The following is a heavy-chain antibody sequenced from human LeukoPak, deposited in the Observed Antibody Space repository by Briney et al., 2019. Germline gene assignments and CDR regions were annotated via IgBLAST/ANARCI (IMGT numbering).Heavy chain of an antibody. CDR3: ATPKRRAGGFDP. CDR1: GYTCTGYY. J-gene: IGHJ5*02. D-gene: IGHD3-10*01. CDR2: IKPHSGGT. Sequence: ASVKVSCKASGYTCTGYYIHWVRQAPGQGLEWMGWIKPHSGGTNYAQRFQGRVTVTRDTSISTAYMELTSLKSDDTAVYYCATPKRRAGGFDPWGQGTLVTVSS. V-gene: IGHV1-2*02.